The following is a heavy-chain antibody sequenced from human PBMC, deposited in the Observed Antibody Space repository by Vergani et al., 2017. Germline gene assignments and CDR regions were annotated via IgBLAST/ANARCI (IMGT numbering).Heavy chain of an antibody. Sequence: QVQLVQSGAEVKKPGASVKVSCKVSGYTLTELSMHWVRQAPGKGLEWMGGIIPIFGTANYAQKFQGRVTITADESTSTAYMELSSLRSEDTAVYYCARYYYGSGNSPFDYWGQGTLVTVSS. J-gene: IGHJ4*02. D-gene: IGHD3-10*01. V-gene: IGHV1-69*13. CDR3: ARYYYGSGNSPFDY. CDR2: IIPIFGTA. CDR1: GYTLTELS.